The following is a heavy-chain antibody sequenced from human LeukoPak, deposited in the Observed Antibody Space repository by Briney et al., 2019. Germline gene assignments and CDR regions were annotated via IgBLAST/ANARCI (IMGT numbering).Heavy chain of an antibody. CDR3: ARRNCSSTSCYAVFDY. Sequence: GESLKISCKGSGYSFTSYWIGWVRQMPGKGLEWMGIIYPGDSDTRYSPSFQGQFTISADKSISTAYLQWSSLKASDTAMYYCARRNCSSTSCYAVFDYWGQGTLVTVSS. D-gene: IGHD2-2*01. CDR1: GYSFTSYW. J-gene: IGHJ4*02. V-gene: IGHV5-51*01. CDR2: IYPGDSDT.